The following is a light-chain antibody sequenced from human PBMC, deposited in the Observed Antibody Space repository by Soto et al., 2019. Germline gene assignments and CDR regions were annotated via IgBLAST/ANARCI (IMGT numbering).Light chain of an antibody. CDR1: QSVSGW. V-gene: IGKV1-27*01. J-gene: IGKJ4*01. CDR2: AAS. Sequence: IQMTQSPSTLSSSVRDTVTVTCRASQSVSGWLAWYQQTPGKVPKLLSYAASTLQSGVPSRFSGSGSGTDFTLTISSLKPEDVETYYCQKYNSAPLTFGGGTKVDI. CDR3: QKYNSAPLT.